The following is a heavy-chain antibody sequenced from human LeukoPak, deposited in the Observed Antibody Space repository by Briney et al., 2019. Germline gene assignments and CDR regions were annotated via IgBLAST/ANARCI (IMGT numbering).Heavy chain of an antibody. CDR2: IYYSGST. CDR3: ARVAHGLHDY. V-gene: IGHV4-31*11. J-gene: IGHJ4*02. CDR1: GGSISSGGYS. D-gene: IGHD2-15*01. Sequence: SQTLSLTCAVSGGSISSGGYSWSWIRQPPGKGLEWIGYIYYSGSTYYNPSLKSRVTISVDTSKNQFSLKLSSVTAADTAVYYCARVAHGLHDYWGQGTLVTVSS.